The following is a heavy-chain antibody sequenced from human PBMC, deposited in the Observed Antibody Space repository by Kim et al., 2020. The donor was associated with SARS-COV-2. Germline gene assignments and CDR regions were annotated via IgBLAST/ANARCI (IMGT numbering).Heavy chain of an antibody. V-gene: IGHV4-39*01. CDR1: GGSISSSSYF. J-gene: IGHJ5*02. D-gene: IGHD1-26*01. CDR3: ARHSRAPYSNWFDP. Sequence: SETLSLTCTVSGGSISSSSYFWGWIRQPPGKGLEWIGNIYYSGSTYYNPSLKSRVTISVDTSKNQFSLRLSSVTAADTAVYYCARHSRAPYSNWFDPWGQGPLVTVSS. CDR2: IYYSGST.